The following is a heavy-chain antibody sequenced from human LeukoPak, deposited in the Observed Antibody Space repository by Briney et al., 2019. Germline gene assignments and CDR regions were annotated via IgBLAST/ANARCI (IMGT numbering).Heavy chain of an antibody. CDR2: IIPIFGTA. J-gene: IGHJ3*02. Sequence: SVKVSCMASGGTFSSYAISWVRQAPGQGLEWMGGIIPIFGTANYAQKFQGRVTITADESTSTAYMELSSLRSEDTAVYYCARGGIVATIFAFDIWGQGTMVTVSS. V-gene: IGHV1-69*13. CDR1: GGTFSSYA. CDR3: ARGGIVATIFAFDI. D-gene: IGHD5-12*01.